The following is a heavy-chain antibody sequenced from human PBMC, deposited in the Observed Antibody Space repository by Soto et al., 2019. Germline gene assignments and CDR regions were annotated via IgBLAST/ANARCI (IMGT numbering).Heavy chain of an antibody. CDR1: GFTFSSYG. CDR3: AKSGDPTYYYDSSGYYPNYYFDY. V-gene: IGHV3-30*18. D-gene: IGHD3-22*01. J-gene: IGHJ4*02. CDR2: ISYDGSNK. Sequence: GGSLRLSCAASGFTFSSYGMHWVRQAPGKGLEWVAVISYDGSNKYYADSVKGRFTISRDNSKNTLYLQMNSLRAEDTAVYYCAKSGDPTYYYDSSGYYPNYYFDYWGQGTLVTVSS.